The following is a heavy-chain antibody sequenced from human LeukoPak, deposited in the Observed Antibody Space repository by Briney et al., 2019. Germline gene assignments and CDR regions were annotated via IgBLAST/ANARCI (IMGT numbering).Heavy chain of an antibody. J-gene: IGHJ4*02. CDR3: ARGADFWSGYPSQIDY. D-gene: IGHD3-3*01. CDR1: GSTFSSFA. V-gene: IGHV3-7*01. CDR2: IKQDGSEK. Sequence: GGSLRLSCAASGSTFSSFAMTWVRQAPGKGLEWVANIKQDGSEKYYVDSVKGRFTISRDNAKNSLYLQMNSLRAEDTAVYYCARGADFWSGYPSQIDYWGQGTLVTVSS.